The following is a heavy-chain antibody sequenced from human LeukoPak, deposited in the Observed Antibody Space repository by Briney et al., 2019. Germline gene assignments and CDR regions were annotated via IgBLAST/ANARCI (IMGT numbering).Heavy chain of an antibody. V-gene: IGHV3-23*01. Sequence: GGSLRLSCAASGFTFRGYAMTWVRQAPGKGLEWVATISDRGVSTYNGDSVKGRFTISRDNSTNTLYLQMSSLRPEDTAVYYCARDLTWAWFHLWGQGPLNSVLS. J-gene: IGHJ5*02. CDR2: ISDRGVST. CDR1: GFTFRGYA. D-gene: IGHD2/OR15-2a*01. CDR3: ARDLTWAWFHL.